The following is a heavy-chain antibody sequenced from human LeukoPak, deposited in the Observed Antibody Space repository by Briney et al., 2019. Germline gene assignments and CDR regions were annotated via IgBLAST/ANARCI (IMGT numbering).Heavy chain of an antibody. V-gene: IGHV3-73*01. D-gene: IGHD3-10*01. J-gene: IGHJ4*02. CDR1: GFTFSGSA. CDR3: GGTGSSTDN. Sequence: PGGSLKLSCAASGFTFSGSAMHWVRQASGKGLEWVGRIKSKANSYATVYAASGKGRFTISSDDSKNTAYLQMNSLKPEDTAVYYCGGTGSSTDNWGQGTLVTVSS. CDR2: IKSKANSYAT.